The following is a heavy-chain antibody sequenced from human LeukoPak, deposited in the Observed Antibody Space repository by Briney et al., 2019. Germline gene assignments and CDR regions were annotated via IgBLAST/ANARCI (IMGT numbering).Heavy chain of an antibody. V-gene: IGHV1-2*02. CDR2: INPNGNAA. D-gene: IGHD5-18*01. J-gene: IGHJ4*02. CDR3: AKAMDTSMVPDLNY. CDR1: GYILTHYY. Sequence: ASVKVSCKTSGYILTHYYIQWVRQAPGQGLEWMGWINPNGNAARYAQRFQGRVTMTTDSSIDTAYMELSSLTSDDTAIYYCAKAMDTSMVPDLNYWGQGTLVTVSS.